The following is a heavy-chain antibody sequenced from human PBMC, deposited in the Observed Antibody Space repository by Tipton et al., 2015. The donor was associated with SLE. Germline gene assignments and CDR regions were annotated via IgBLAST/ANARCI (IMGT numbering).Heavy chain of an antibody. J-gene: IGHJ4*02. V-gene: IGHV4-34*01. CDR1: GGSFSGYY. D-gene: IGHD2-2*02. CDR2: INHSGST. CDR3: ARHGGRYCISTSCYTGFDY. Sequence: TLSLTCAVYGGSFSGYYWSWIRQPPGKGLEWIGEINHSGSTNYNPSLKSRVTISVDTSKNQFSLKLSSVTAADTAVYYCARHGGRYCISTSCYTGFDYWGQGALVTVAS.